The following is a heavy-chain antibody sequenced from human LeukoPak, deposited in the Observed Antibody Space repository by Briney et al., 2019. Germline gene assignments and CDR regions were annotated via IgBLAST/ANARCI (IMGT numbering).Heavy chain of an antibody. CDR3: ARDYYGSGSASDY. V-gene: IGHV1-2*02. CDR1: GYTFTGYY. D-gene: IGHD3-10*01. CDR2: INPNSGGT. Sequence: ASVKVSCKTSGYTFTGYYMHWVRQTPGQGLEWMGWINPNSGGTNYPQKFQGRVTMTRDTSISTAYMELNRLRSDDTAVYYCARDYYGSGSASDYWGQGTLVTVSS. J-gene: IGHJ4*02.